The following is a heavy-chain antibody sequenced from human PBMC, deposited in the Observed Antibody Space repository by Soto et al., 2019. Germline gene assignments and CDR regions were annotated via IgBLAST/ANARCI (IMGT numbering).Heavy chain of an antibody. Sequence: QVQLVESGGGVVQPGRSLRLSCAASGFTFSSYGMHWVRQAPGKGLEWVAVIWYDGSNKYYADSVKGRFTISRDNSKNTLYLQMNSLRAEDTAVYYCARENGIVGAQNGVSYWGQGTLVTVSS. CDR3: ARENGIVGAQNGVSY. CDR2: IWYDGSNK. J-gene: IGHJ4*02. V-gene: IGHV3-33*01. CDR1: GFTFSSYG. D-gene: IGHD1-26*01.